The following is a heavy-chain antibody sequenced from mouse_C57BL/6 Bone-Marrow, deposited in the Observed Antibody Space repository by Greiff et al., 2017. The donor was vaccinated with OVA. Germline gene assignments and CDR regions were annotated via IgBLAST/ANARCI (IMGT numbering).Heavy chain of an antibody. CDR2: ISNGGGST. V-gene: IGHV5-12*01. Sequence: EVQLVESGGGLVQPGGSLKLSCAASGFTFSDYYMHWVRQTPEKRLEWVAYISNGGGSTYYPATVKGRFTISRDNAKNTLYLQRSRLKSEDTAMYYCARHGWGAMDYWGQGTSVTVSS. J-gene: IGHJ4*01. CDR3: ARHGWGAMDY. D-gene: IGHD3-3*01. CDR1: GFTFSDYY.